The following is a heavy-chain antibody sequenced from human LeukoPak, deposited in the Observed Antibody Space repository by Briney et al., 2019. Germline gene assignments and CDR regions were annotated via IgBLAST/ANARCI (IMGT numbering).Heavy chain of an antibody. CDR1: GFTFSTYG. Sequence: GGSLRLSCVAFGFTFSTYGMSWVRQAPGKGLEWVAAVSSTGSGTYYPDSLKGRFIISRDNSQNTVFLQMNSLRPEDTAFYFCAKDGPLLWFGPTDAWGQGILVTVSS. CDR2: VSSTGSGT. CDR3: AKDGPLLWFGPTDA. V-gene: IGHV3-23*01. J-gene: IGHJ5*02. D-gene: IGHD3-10*01.